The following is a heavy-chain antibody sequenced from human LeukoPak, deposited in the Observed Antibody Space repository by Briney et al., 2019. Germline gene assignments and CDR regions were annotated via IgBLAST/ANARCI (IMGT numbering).Heavy chain of an antibody. CDR3: ARDQYYYDSSAYLFDY. D-gene: IGHD3-22*01. CDR2: IYYSGST. Sequence: SETLSLTCTVSGGSISSSSYYWGWIRQPPGKGLEWIGSIYYSGSTYYNPSLKSRVTISVDTSKNQFSLKLSSVTAADTAVYYCARDQYYYDSSAYLFDYWGQGTLVTVSS. CDR1: GGSISSSSYY. V-gene: IGHV4-39*07. J-gene: IGHJ4*02.